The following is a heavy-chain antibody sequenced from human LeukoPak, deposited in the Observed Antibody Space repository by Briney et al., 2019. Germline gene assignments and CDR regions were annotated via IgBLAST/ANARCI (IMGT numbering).Heavy chain of an antibody. J-gene: IGHJ3*02. D-gene: IGHD4-17*01. CDR1: GFTFSSYE. CDR3: ATPYGDYVSGRDAFDI. Sequence: GGSLRLSCAASGFTFSSYEMNWVRQTPGKGLEWVSYISSSGSTIYYADSVKGRFTISRDNAKNSLYLQMNSLRAEDTAVYYCATPYGDYVSGRDAFDIWGQGTMVTVSS. CDR2: ISSSGSTI. V-gene: IGHV3-48*03.